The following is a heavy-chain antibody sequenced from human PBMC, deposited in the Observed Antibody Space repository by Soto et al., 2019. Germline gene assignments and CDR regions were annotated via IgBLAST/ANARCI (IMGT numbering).Heavy chain of an antibody. V-gene: IGHV3-23*01. J-gene: IGHJ6*01. CDR1: GFTFNHYA. CDR3: AKDFTVTTSLYFYYYGFDV. CDR2: VSGRGGSK. Sequence: VQLLESGGGLVQPGGSLRLACTASGFTFNHYAMTWVRQAPGRGLEWVASVSGRGGSKKYADSVKGRFIISRDNSNSSLYLQIDSLGGEDTAVYYCAKDFTVTTSLYFYYYGFDVWGQGTTVTVSS. D-gene: IGHD4-17*01.